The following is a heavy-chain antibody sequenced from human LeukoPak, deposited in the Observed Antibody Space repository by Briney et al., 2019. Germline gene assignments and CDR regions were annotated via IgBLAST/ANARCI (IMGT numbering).Heavy chain of an antibody. CDR1: GGSISSGGYS. CDR2: IYHSGST. CDR3: ARITIFGVVIMNYYYMDV. D-gene: IGHD3-3*01. J-gene: IGHJ6*03. V-gene: IGHV4-30-2*01. Sequence: SQTLSLTCAVSGGSISSGGYSWSWIRQPPGKGLEWIGYIYHSGSTYYNPSLKNRVTISVDRSKNQFSLKLSSVTAADTAVYYCARITIFGVVIMNYYYMDVWGKGTTVTVSS.